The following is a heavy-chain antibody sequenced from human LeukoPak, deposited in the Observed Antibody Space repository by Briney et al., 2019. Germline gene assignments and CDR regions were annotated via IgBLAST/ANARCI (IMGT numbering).Heavy chain of an antibody. D-gene: IGHD6-13*01. CDR3: ARDGSSVKTIAAPWRGRFDP. V-gene: IGHV4-38-2*02. CDR1: GCSISSGYY. J-gene: IGHJ5*02. CDR2: IYHSEST. Sequence: PSGTLSVTCTVSGCSISSGYYWGWIRQPPGKGLEWIGSIYHSESTYYNPSLKSRVTISVDTSKNQFSLKLSSVTAADTAVYYCARDGSSVKTIAAPWRGRFDPWGQGTLVTVSS.